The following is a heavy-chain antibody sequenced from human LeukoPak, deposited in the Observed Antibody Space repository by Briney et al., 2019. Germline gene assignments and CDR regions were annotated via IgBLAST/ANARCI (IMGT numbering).Heavy chain of an antibody. CDR3: ARDTGYYGSGSYLTY. CDR2: IIPIFGTA. V-gene: IGHV1-69*06. D-gene: IGHD3-10*01. Sequence: SVKVSCKASAYTFTGYYMHWVRQAPGQGLEWTGGIIPIFGTANYAQKFQGRVTITADKSTSTAYMELSSLRSEDTAVYYCARDTGYYGSGSYLTYWGQGTLVTVSS. CDR1: AYTFTGYY. J-gene: IGHJ4*02.